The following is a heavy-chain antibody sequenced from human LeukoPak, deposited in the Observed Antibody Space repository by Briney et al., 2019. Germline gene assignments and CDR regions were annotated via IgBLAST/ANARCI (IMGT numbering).Heavy chain of an antibody. J-gene: IGHJ6*03. Sequence: GGSLRLSCAASGFTFSSYGMHWVRQAPGKGLEWVSSISSRSSYIYYADSVKGRFTISRDNAKNSLYLQMNSLRAEDTAVYYCARDLEWELRTYYYYYMDVWGKGTTVTISS. CDR3: ARDLEWELRTYYYYYMDV. CDR2: ISSRSSYI. CDR1: GFTFSSYG. D-gene: IGHD1-26*01. V-gene: IGHV3-21*01.